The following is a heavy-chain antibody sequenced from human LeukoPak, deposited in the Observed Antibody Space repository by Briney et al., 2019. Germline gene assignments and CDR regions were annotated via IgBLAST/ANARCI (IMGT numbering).Heavy chain of an antibody. CDR1: GFTFSSYS. CDR3: ARESFYCSGGSCYNTQFDY. D-gene: IGHD2-15*01. J-gene: IGHJ4*02. CDR2: IRSSSSYI. V-gene: IGHV3-21*04. Sequence: PGGSLRLSCAASGFTFSSYSMNWVRQAPGKGLEWVSSIRSSSSYIYYADSVKGRFTISRDNAKNSLYLQMNSLRAEDTAVYYCARESFYCSGGSCYNTQFDYWGQGTLVTVSS.